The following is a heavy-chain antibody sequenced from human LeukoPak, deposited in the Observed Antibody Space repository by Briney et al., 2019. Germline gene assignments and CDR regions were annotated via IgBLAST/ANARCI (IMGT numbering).Heavy chain of an antibody. D-gene: IGHD1-26*01. Sequence: PSETLSLTCTVSGGSISGHQWSWIRQPPGKGLEWIGYIYNSGSTNYNPSLKSRVTMSVDTSKNQFSLKLSSVTAADTAVYYCARHIPYSGNYLFDYWGQGTLVTVSS. V-gene: IGHV4-59*08. J-gene: IGHJ4*02. CDR3: ARHIPYSGNYLFDY. CDR2: IYNSGST. CDR1: GGSISGHQ.